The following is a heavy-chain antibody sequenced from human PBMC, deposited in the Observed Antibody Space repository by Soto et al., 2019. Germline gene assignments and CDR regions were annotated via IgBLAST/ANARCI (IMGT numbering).Heavy chain of an antibody. CDR2: INPNSGGT. CDR1: GYTFTGYY. D-gene: IGHD5-12*01. CDR3: ARKSYTARRHLEDGGYDAFDI. Sequence: ASVKVSCKASGYTFTGYYMHWVRQAPGQGLEWMGWINPNSGGTNYAQKFQGWVNMTRDTSISTAYMELSRLRSGDTAVYYCARKSYTARRHLEDGGYDAFDIWGQGTMVTVSS. V-gene: IGHV1-2*04. J-gene: IGHJ3*02.